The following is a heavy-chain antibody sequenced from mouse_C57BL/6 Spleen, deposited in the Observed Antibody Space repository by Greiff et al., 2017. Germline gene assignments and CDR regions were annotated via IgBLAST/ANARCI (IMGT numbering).Heavy chain of an antibody. J-gene: IGHJ1*03. D-gene: IGHD2-5*01. CDR1: GYTFTSYW. CDR2: IYPGSGST. V-gene: IGHV1-55*01. Sequence: QVHVKQPGAELVKPGASVKMSCKASGYTFTSYWITWVKQRPGQGLEWIGDIYPGSGSTNYNEKFKSKATLTVDTSSSTAYMQLSSLTSEDSAVYYCARGSYYSNYEGYFDVWGTGTTVTVSS. CDR3: ARGSYYSNYEGYFDV.